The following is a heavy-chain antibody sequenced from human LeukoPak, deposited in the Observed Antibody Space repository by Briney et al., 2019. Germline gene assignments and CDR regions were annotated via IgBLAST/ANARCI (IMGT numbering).Heavy chain of an antibody. V-gene: IGHV3-30-3*02. CDR3: ANDAAQQQLSNLFFGMDV. CDR1: GFIFSNYA. J-gene: IGHJ6*02. CDR2: ISYDGSNK. D-gene: IGHD6-13*01. Sequence: PGGSLRLSCATSGFIFSNYAMHWVRQAPGKGLEWVAFISYDGSNKYYADSVKGRFTISRDDSKNTLYPQMNSLRAEDTAVYFCANDAAQQQLSNLFFGMDVWGQGTTVTVSS.